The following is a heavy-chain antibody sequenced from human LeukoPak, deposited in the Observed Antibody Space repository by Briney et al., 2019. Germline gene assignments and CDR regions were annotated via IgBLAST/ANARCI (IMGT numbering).Heavy chain of an antibody. V-gene: IGHV3-74*01. J-gene: IGHJ4*02. D-gene: IGHD3-9*01. CDR2: MNSDGSTT. CDR3: IRALNGDKDY. Sequence: PGGSLRLSCAASGFTFSTSWMHWVRQAPGEGLAWVSRMNSDGSTTTYAESVKGRFTISRDNAKNTLFLQMNSLRAEDTAVYYCIRALNGDKDYWGQGTLVTVSS. CDR1: GFTFSTSW.